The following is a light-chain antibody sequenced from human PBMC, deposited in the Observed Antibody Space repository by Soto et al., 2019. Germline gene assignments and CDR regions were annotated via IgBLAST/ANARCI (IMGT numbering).Light chain of an antibody. CDR1: QSINNW. V-gene: IGKV1-5*01. Sequence: DIQITQSPLTLSASIGDRVTITCRASQSINNWLAWYQQKPGKPPKLLLDGASSRDSGVPPRFSGSGSGTEFTLTISSLQPDDFATYYCQQYNRYSGMFGQGTKV. CDR2: GAS. J-gene: IGKJ1*01. CDR3: QQYNRYSGM.